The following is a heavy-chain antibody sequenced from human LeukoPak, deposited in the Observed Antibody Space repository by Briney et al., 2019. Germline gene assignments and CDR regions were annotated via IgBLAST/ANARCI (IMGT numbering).Heavy chain of an antibody. CDR1: GYSFTSYW. CDR2: IYPGDSDT. D-gene: IGHD6-6*01. Sequence: GESLKISCKGSGYSFTSYWIGWVRQMPGKGLEWMGIIYPGDSDTRYSPSFQGQVTISADKSISTAYLQWSSLKASDTAMYYCARRKSIAARPGYNWFDPWGQGTLVTVSS. J-gene: IGHJ5*02. CDR3: ARRKSIAARPGYNWFDP. V-gene: IGHV5-51*01.